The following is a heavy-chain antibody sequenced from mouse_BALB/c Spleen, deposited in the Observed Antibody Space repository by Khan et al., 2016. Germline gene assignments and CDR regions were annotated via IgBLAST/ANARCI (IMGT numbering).Heavy chain of an antibody. V-gene: IGHV7-3*02. CDR3: RFTISRDNAQSILYLQMNTLRAEDSATYYCARGSPHWNFDV. D-gene: IGHD6-1*01. J-gene: IGHJ1*01. Sequence: EVELVESGGGLVQPGGSLRLSCATSGFTFTDYYMSWVRQPPGKALEWLGFIRNKANGYTTEYSASVKGRFTISRDNSHSILYLPMTTLRAEDSASVKGRFTISRDNAQSILYLQMNTLRAEDSATYYCARGSPHWNFDVWGAGTTVTVSS. CDR2: IRNKANGYTT. CDR1: GFTFTDYY.